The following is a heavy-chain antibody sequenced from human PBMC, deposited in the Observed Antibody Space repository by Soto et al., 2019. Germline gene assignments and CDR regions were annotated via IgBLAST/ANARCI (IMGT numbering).Heavy chain of an antibody. CDR3: ARPQQPHYNSHAVDV. CDR1: GYTFTHYY. V-gene: IGHV1-2*07. D-gene: IGHD6-13*01. Sequence: QVHLVQSGAEVKKPGASMKVSRKASGYTFTHYYIHWLRQAPGQGLEWMGWINPNSGATNYAHQFQGRVTMTRDTSITTAYMELSRLRSDDAAVYFCARPQQPHYNSHAVDVWGQGTTVTVSS. CDR2: INPNSGAT. J-gene: IGHJ6*02.